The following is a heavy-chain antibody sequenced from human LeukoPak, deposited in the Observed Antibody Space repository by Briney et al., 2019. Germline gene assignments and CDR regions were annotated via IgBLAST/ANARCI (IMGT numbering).Heavy chain of an antibody. CDR2: IYHSGST. CDR1: GYSISSGYY. J-gene: IGHJ6*03. CDR3: ARDLTPPYSSPMDV. V-gene: IGHV4-38-2*02. D-gene: IGHD6-13*01. Sequence: SETLSLTCTVSGYSISSGYYWGWIRQPPGKGLEWIGSIYHSGSTYYNPSLKSRVTISVDTSKNQFSLKLSSVTAADTAVYYCARDLTPPYSSPMDVWGKGTTVTVSS.